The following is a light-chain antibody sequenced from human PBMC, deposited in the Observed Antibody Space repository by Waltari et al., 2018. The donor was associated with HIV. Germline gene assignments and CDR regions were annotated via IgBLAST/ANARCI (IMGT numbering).Light chain of an antibody. V-gene: IGKV1-39*01. J-gene: IGKJ1*01. CDR3: QQTYRTPPT. CDR1: QTINDF. CDR2: AAS. Sequence: DIQMTQSPSSLSASVGDTINITCRASQTINDFLNWYQQKPGKAPKSLIYAASILQSEVPSRFSGSVSGTDFTRSISILQPEDFALYYCQQTYRTPPTFGQGTRVDIK.